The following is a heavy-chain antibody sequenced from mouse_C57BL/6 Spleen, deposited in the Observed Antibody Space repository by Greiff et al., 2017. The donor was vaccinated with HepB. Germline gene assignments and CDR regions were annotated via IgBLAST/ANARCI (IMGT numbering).Heavy chain of an antibody. CDR2: INPNNGGT. D-gene: IGHD2-1*01. J-gene: IGHJ4*01. Sequence: EVQLQQSGPELVKPGASVKISCKASGYTFTDYYMNWVKQSHGKSLEWIGDINPNNGGTSYNQKFKGKATLTVDKSSSTAYMELRSLTSEDYAVYYCAVNYEDYYDMDYGGQGTSDTVSS. CDR3: AVNYEDYYDMDY. CDR1: GYTFTDYY. V-gene: IGHV1-26*01.